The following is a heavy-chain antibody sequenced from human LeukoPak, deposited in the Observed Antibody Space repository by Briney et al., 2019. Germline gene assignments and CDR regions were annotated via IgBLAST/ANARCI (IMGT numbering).Heavy chain of an antibody. CDR3: ASAAAYGPVGFDN. V-gene: IGHV3-74*01. CDR1: GFTFNPYW. Sequence: GGSLRLSCAASGFTFNPYWIHWVRQAPGKGLVWVSRIKSEGSYTNYADSVRGRFTISRDSAKNTVYLQMNSLRVEDTAVFYCASAAAYGPVGFDNWGQGTLVTVSS. J-gene: IGHJ4*02. CDR2: IKSEGSYT. D-gene: IGHD6-25*01.